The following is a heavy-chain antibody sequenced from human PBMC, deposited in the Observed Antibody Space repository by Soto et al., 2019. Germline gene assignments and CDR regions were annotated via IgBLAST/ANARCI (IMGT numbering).Heavy chain of an antibody. Sequence: GGSLRLSRAASGFTFSSYSMNWVRQAPGKGLEWVSYISSSSSTIYYADSVKGRFTISRDNAKNSLYLQMNSLRDEDTAVYYCARDRAHCSGGSCYSSYYGVDVWGQGTTVTVSS. CDR1: GFTFSSYS. CDR2: ISSSSSTI. V-gene: IGHV3-48*02. J-gene: IGHJ6*02. D-gene: IGHD2-15*01. CDR3: ARDRAHCSGGSCYSSYYGVDV.